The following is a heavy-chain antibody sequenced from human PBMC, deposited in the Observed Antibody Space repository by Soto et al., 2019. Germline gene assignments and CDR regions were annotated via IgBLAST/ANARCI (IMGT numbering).Heavy chain of an antibody. Sequence: ASVEVSCRVSGYTLTELSMHWVRQARGKGLEWMGGFDPEDGETIYAQKFQGRVTMTEDTSTDTAYMELSSLRSEDTAVYYCATSRGNRYSDFWSGSLDYWGQGTLGTVSS. CDR1: GYTLTELS. CDR2: FDPEDGET. CDR3: ATSRGNRYSDFWSGSLDY. D-gene: IGHD3-3*01. V-gene: IGHV1-24*01. J-gene: IGHJ4*02.